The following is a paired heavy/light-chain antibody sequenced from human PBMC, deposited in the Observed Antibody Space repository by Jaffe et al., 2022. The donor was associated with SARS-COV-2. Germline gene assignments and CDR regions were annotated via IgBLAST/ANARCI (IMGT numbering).Light chain of an antibody. V-gene: IGKV1-27*01. CDR3: QKYNSAPLT. CDR1: QGISNY. CDR2: GAS. Sequence: IQMTQSPSSLSASVGDRVTITCRASQGISNYLAWYQQKPGKVPNLLIYGASTLRSGVPSRFSGSGSGTDFTLTISSLQPEDVATYYCQKYNSAPLTFGGGTKVEIK. J-gene: IGKJ4*01.
Heavy chain of an antibody. CDR1: GYSFKSYG. Sequence: QAQLVQSGVEVKKPGASVKVSCKASGYSFKSYGINWVRQAPGQGLEWMGWISVYNNNRDYAQKFQGRVAMTTDKSTSTAYMELRSLRSDDTAVYYCARDQGSFVQMVYATYYYAMDVWGQGTTVTVSS. CDR2: ISVYNNNR. CDR3: ARDQGSFVQMVYATYYYAMDV. D-gene: IGHD2-8*01. J-gene: IGHJ6*02. V-gene: IGHV1-18*01.